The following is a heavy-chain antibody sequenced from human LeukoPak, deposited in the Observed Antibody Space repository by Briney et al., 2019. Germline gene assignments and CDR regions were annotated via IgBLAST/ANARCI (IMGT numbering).Heavy chain of an antibody. J-gene: IGHJ4*02. CDR3: ARVGGSGSYWDY. V-gene: IGHV3-66*01. CDR1: GFTFSDYY. D-gene: IGHD3-10*01. Sequence: PGGSLRLSCAASGFTFSDYYMTWIRQAPGKGLEWVSVIYSGGSTYYADSVKGRFTISRDNSKNTLYLQMNSLRAEDTAVYYCARVGGSGSYWDYWGQGTLVTVSS. CDR2: IYSGGST.